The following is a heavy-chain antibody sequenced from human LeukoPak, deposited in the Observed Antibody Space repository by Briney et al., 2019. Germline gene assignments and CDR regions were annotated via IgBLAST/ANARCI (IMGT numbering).Heavy chain of an antibody. V-gene: IGHV1-69*05. CDR2: IIPIFGTA. CDR3: ARATFIVGATNAFDI. CDR1: GGTFSSYA. Sequence: SVKVSCKASGGTFSSYAISWVRQAPGQGLEWMGGIIPIFGTANYAQKFQGRVTITTDESTSTAYMELSSLRSEDTAVYYCARATFIVGATNAFDIWGQGTMVTVSS. J-gene: IGHJ3*02. D-gene: IGHD1-26*01.